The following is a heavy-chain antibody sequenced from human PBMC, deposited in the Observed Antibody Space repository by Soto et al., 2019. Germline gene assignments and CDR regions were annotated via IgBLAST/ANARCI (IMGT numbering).Heavy chain of an antibody. J-gene: IGHJ1*01. CDR3: AKERNCGGDCYSFQH. Sequence: PGGSLRLSYAASGFTFDDYAMHLVRQAPGKGLEWVSGISWNSGSIGYADSVKGRFTISRDNAKNSLYLQMNSLRAEDTALYYCAKERNCGGDCYSFQHWGQGTLVTVSS. V-gene: IGHV3-9*01. CDR1: GFTFDDYA. D-gene: IGHD2-21*01. CDR2: ISWNSGSI.